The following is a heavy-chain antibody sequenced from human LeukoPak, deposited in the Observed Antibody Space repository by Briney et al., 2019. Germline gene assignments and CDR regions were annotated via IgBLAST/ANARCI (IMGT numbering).Heavy chain of an antibody. V-gene: IGHV4-59*01. Sequence: SETLSLTCTVSGGSISSYYWSWIRQPPGKGLEWIGYIYYSGSTNYNPSLKSRVTISVDTSKNQFSLKLTSVTAADTAVYYCARAPYDFWSGYPLLYFDYWGQGTLVTVSS. CDR2: IYYSGST. J-gene: IGHJ4*02. CDR1: GGSISSYY. CDR3: ARAPYDFWSGYPLLYFDY. D-gene: IGHD3-3*01.